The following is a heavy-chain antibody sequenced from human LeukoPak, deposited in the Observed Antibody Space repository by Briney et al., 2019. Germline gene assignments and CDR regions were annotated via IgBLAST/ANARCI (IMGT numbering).Heavy chain of an antibody. V-gene: IGHV4-61*10. CDR3: AREPNWGFDAFDI. J-gene: IGHJ3*02. CDR1: GGSISSGSYY. D-gene: IGHD7-27*01. Sequence: SETLSLTCTVSGGSISSGSYYWSWIRQPAGKGLEWIGEINHSGSTNYNPSLKSRVTISVDTSKNQFSLKLSSVTAADTAVYYCAREPNWGFDAFDIWGQGTMVTVSS. CDR2: INHSGST.